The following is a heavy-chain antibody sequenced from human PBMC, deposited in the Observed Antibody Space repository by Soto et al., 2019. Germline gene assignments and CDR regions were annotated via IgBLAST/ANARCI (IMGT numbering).Heavy chain of an antibody. CDR2: ISYDGSNK. J-gene: IGHJ4*02. CDR1: GFTFSSYG. Sequence: PGGSLRLSCAASGFTFSSYGMHWVRQAPGKGLEWVAVISYDGSNKYYADSVKGRFTISRDNSKNTLYLQMNSLRAEDTAVYYCAKQNRLWFGELAYWGQGTLVTVSS. V-gene: IGHV3-30*18. CDR3: AKQNRLWFGELAY. D-gene: IGHD3-10*01.